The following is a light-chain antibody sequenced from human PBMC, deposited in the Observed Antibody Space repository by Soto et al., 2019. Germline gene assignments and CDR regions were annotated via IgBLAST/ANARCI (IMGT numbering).Light chain of an antibody. J-gene: IGLJ2*01. CDR1: SSNIGAGYD. Sequence: QSVLTQPPSVSGAPGQRVTISCTGSSSNIGAGYDVHWYQQLPGTAPKLLIYINSNRPSGVPDRFSGSKSGTSASLAITGLQAEDEADYYCQSYDSSLSAQGVFGEGTKVTVL. CDR2: INS. V-gene: IGLV1-40*01. CDR3: QSYDSSLSAQGV.